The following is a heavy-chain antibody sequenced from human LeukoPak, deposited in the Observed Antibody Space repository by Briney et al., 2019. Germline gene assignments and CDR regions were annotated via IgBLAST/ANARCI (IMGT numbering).Heavy chain of an antibody. CDR2: IYYSGST. J-gene: IGHJ4*02. CDR3: ASLGDGAVRPGYDY. CDR1: GGSISSGGYY. D-gene: IGHD3-10*01. Sequence: SETLSLTCTVSGGSISSGGYYWSWIRQHPGEGLEWIGYIYYSGSTYYNPSLKSRVTISVDTSKNQFSLKLSSVTAADTAVYYCASLGDGAVRPGYDYWGRGTLVTVSS. V-gene: IGHV4-31*03.